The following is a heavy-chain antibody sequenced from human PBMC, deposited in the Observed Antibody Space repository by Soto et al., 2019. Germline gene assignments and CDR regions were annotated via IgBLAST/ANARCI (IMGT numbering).Heavy chain of an antibody. D-gene: IGHD3-22*01. Sequence: AGGSLRLSCAASGFTFSSYASSWVRQAPGKGLEWVSSISGSGASTYYADSVKGRFTISRDNFKNTLDLQMNSLRAEDTAVYYCAKERSHDPRRGYSSNEPFDTWGQGTLVTVSS. J-gene: IGHJ5*02. CDR2: ISGSGAST. CDR1: GFTFSSYA. V-gene: IGHV3-23*01. CDR3: AKERSHDPRRGYSSNEPFDT.